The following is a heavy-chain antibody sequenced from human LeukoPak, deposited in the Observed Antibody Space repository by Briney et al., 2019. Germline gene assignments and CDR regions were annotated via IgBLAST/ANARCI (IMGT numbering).Heavy chain of an antibody. D-gene: IGHD2-21*02. J-gene: IGHJ3*02. CDR1: GGSISSGGYY. V-gene: IGHV4-30-4*01. CDR2: IYYSGST. CDR3: ATLTHCGGDCYSSDAFDI. Sequence: SETLSLTCTVSGGSISSGGYYWSWIRQPPGKGLEWIGYIYYSGSTYYNPSLKSRVTISVDTSKNQFSLKLSSVTAADTAVYYCATLTHCGGDCYSSDAFDIWGQGTMVTVSS.